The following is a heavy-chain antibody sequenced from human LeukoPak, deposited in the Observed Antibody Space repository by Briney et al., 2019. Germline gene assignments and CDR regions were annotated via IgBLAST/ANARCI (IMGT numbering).Heavy chain of an antibody. V-gene: IGHV4-61*01. CDR3: AREVGTTGAFDI. CDR2: IYYSGST. CDR1: GGSVSSGSYY. J-gene: IGHJ3*02. D-gene: IGHD1-26*01. Sequence: SETLSLTCTVSGGSVSSGSYYWSWIRQPPGKGLGWIGYIYYSGSTNYNPSLKSRVTISVDTSKNQFSLNLSSVTAADTAVYYCAREVGTTGAFDIWGQGTMVTLSS.